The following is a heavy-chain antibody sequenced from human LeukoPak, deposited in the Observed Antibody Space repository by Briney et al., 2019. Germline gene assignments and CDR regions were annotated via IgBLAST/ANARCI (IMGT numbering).Heavy chain of an antibody. CDR1: GFTFSSYS. CDR2: ISSSSSYI. V-gene: IGHV3-21*01. CDR3: ARDLKYYDSSGFDY. D-gene: IGHD3-22*01. Sequence: GGSLRLSCATSGFTFSSYSMNWVRQAPGKGLEWVSCISSSSSYIYYTDSVKGRSTIFRDNAKNSLSLKMNCLRAEDTAVYYCARDLKYYDSSGFDYWGQGTLVTVSS. J-gene: IGHJ4*02.